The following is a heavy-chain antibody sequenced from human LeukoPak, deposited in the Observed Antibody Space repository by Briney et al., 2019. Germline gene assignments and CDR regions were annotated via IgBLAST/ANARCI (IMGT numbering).Heavy chain of an antibody. CDR2: ISSNGDFT. CDR1: RFTFNTYA. D-gene: IGHD2-15*01. J-gene: IGHJ4*02. V-gene: IGHV3-23*01. Sequence: GGSLRLSCVASRFTFNTYAVNWVRQAPGKGLEWVSAISSNGDFTYYADSVRGRFTISRDNFKNTVFLQMNGLRAEDTAVYYCARVKRDCSGGTCYSYDYWGQGTLVTVSS. CDR3: ARVKRDCSGGTCYSYDY.